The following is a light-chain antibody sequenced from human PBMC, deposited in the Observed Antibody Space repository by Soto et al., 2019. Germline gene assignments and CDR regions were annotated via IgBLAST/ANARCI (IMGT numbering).Light chain of an antibody. CDR3: QQYYSYPLT. V-gene: IGKV1-8*01. CDR2: GAF. CDR1: QGISSY. Sequence: AIRMTQSPSSFSASIGDRVTITCRASQGISSYLAWYQQKPGKAPKLLIYGAFTLQSGVPSRFSGSGSGTEFTLTISCLQSEDFATYYCQQYYSYPLTFGGGTKVEIK. J-gene: IGKJ4*01.